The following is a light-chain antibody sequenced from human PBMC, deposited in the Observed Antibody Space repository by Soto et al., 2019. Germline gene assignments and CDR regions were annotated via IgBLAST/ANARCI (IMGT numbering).Light chain of an antibody. Sequence: VLTQSPARLSLSPGERATLSCRAGQSVSDYFDWYQQKPGQPPRLLFFDASNRATGVPYRFSAGGSGTDFTLIISSLEPEDFAVYYCQQRVKWPHTFGCGTKVEI. CDR1: QSVSDY. CDR3: QQRVKWPHT. V-gene: IGKV3-11*01. CDR2: DAS. J-gene: IGKJ4*01.